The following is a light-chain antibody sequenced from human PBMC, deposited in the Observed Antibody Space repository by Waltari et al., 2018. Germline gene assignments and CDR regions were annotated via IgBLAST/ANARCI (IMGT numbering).Light chain of an antibody. J-gene: IGKJ4*01. V-gene: IGKV1-39*01. CDR1: QSISTY. CDR2: AAS. CDR3: QQTYSTPPT. Sequence: DIRMTQSPSFLSASVGDRVTITCRSSQSISTYLIWYQQKPGKAPKLLIYAASTLQSGVPARFSGSGSGTDFTLSISSLQPEDFATYFCQQTYSTPPTFGGGTKVEIK.